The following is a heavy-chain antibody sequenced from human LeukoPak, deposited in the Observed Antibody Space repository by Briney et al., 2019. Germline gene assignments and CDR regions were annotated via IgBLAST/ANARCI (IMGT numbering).Heavy chain of an antibody. D-gene: IGHD3-22*01. Sequence: SETLSLTCGVSGYSSSSGYYWGWIQQPPGKGLEWIGSISHSGSTYYKPSLKSRVTISVDTSKNQFSLKLNSVTAADTAVYYCAREDYDSSGYDRPFWGQGTLVTVAS. CDR3: AREDYDSSGYDRPF. V-gene: IGHV4-38-2*02. CDR2: ISHSGST. CDR1: GYSSSSGYY. J-gene: IGHJ1*01.